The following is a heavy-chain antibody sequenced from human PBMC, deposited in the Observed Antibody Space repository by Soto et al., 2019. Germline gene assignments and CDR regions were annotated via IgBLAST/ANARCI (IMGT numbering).Heavy chain of an antibody. J-gene: IGHJ6*02. Sequence: SETLSLTCTVSGGSIISSSYYWFCIRQPPWNGLEWIGSIYYSGSTYYNPSLKSRVTISVDTSKNQFSLKLSSVTAADTAVYYCARQGYSSSWFYYYYYGMDVWGQGTTVTVSS. CDR2: IYYSGST. CDR3: ARQGYSSSWFYYYYYGMDV. V-gene: IGHV4-39*01. D-gene: IGHD6-13*01. CDR1: GGSIISSSYY.